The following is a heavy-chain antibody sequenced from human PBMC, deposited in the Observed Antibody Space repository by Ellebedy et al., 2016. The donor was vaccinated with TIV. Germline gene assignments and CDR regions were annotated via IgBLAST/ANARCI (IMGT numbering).Heavy chain of an antibody. J-gene: IGHJ3*01. V-gene: IGHV3-21*04. CDR3: ARDTYYYGSGSPDTFDV. CDR1: GFTFSFYS. D-gene: IGHD3-10*01. CDR2: ISGSKTYI. Sequence: GESLKISCAASGFTFSFYSMNWVRQAPGKGLQWVSSISGSKTYIYYADSVKGRFTSSRDNAKNSLYLEMNSLGADDTAVYYCARDTYYYGSGSPDTFDVWGQGTMVTVSP.